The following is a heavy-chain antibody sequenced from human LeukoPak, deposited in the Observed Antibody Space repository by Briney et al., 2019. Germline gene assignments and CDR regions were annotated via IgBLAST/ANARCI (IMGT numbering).Heavy chain of an antibody. D-gene: IGHD1-14*01. Sequence: PSETLSLTCTVSGGSVSSYYWSWIRQPPGKGLEWIGYIYYSGSTNYNPSLKSRVTISVDTSKNQFSLKLSSVTAADTAVYYCAKVYHHDAFDIWGQGTMVTVSS. V-gene: IGHV4-59*02. CDR2: IYYSGST. CDR1: GGSVSSYY. J-gene: IGHJ3*02. CDR3: AKVYHHDAFDI.